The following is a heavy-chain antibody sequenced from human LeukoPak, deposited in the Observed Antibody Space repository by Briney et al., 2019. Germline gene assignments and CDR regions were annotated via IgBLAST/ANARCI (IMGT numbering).Heavy chain of an antibody. J-gene: IGHJ4*02. CDR3: ARGYSISEIFDY. D-gene: IGHD5-18*01. CDR1: RYSLTYYW. V-gene: IGHV5-51*01. Sequence: GESLTIFCKGSRYSLTYYWNGCVPQTPGEGLEWLGIIYPGDSDTRYSPSFQGQVTISADKSNNTAYLQWSSLTAWDSAMYYCARGYSISEIFDYWGQGTLVTVS. CDR2: IYPGDSDT.